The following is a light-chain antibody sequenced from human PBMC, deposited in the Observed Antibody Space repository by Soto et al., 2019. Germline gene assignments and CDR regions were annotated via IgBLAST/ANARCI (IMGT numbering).Light chain of an antibody. V-gene: IGKV1-5*01. CDR2: DAT. J-gene: IGKJ4*01. CDR1: QSISRW. CDR3: QQYNSYSPLT. Sequence: ASGGDRVTITCRASQSISRWLAWYQQKPGKAPKLLIHDATSLESGVPSRFSGSGSGTDFTLTISSLQPDDFATYYCQQYNSYSPLTFGGGTKVDIK.